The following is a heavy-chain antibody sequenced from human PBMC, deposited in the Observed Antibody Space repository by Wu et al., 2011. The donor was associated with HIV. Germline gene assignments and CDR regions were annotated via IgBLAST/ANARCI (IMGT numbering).Heavy chain of an antibody. V-gene: IGHV1-69*14. CDR2: IIPIFGTT. Sequence: QVQLVQSGLSEEAWALVKVXCKASGGTFNSYGISWVRQAPGQGLEWMGGIIPIFGTTNYAQKFQGRVTITADKSTTTAYMELSSLRSEDTAVYYCARDFGGDEDSWGQGTLVTVSS. CDR3: ARDFGGDEDS. CDR1: GGTFNSYG. D-gene: IGHD2-21*01. J-gene: IGHJ4*02.